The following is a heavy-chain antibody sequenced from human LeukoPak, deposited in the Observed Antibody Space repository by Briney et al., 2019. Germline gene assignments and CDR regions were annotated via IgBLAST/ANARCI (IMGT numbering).Heavy chain of an antibody. J-gene: IGHJ6*01. CDR2: IYYSGST. CDR3: ARDGGCSGGSCYPPGYYGMDV. Sequence: SETLSLTCTVSGGSVSSGSYYWSWIRQPPGKGLEWIGYIYYSGSTNYNPSLKSRLTISVDTSKNQFSLKLSSVTAADTAVYYCARDGGCSGGSCYPPGYYGMDVWGQGTTVTVSS. D-gene: IGHD2-15*01. V-gene: IGHV4-61*01. CDR1: GGSVSSGSYY.